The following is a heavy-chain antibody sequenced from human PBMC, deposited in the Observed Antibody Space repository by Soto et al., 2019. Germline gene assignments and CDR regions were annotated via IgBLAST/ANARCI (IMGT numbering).Heavy chain of an antibody. CDR3: AKGRFRIAVAAPFDY. Sequence: QVQLVESGGGVVQPGRSLRLSCAASGFTFSSYGMHWVRQAPGKGLEWVAVISYDGSNKYYADSVKGRFTISRDNSKNTLYLQMNSLRVEATAVYYCAKGRFRIAVAAPFDYWGQGTLVTVSS. J-gene: IGHJ4*02. CDR2: ISYDGSNK. D-gene: IGHD6-19*01. V-gene: IGHV3-30*18. CDR1: GFTFSSYG.